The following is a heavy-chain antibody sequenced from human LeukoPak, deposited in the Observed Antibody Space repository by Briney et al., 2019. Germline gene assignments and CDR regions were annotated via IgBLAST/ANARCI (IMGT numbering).Heavy chain of an antibody. CDR3: ARAPLLDSSSYDY. Sequence: GGSLRLSCAASGFTFSSYWMSWVRQAPGKGLGCVANIKQDGSEKYYVDSVKGRFTISRDNAKNSLYLQMNSLRAEDTAVYYCARAPLLDSSSYDYWGQGTLVTVSS. CDR1: GFTFSSYW. J-gene: IGHJ4*02. CDR2: IKQDGSEK. D-gene: IGHD6-13*01. V-gene: IGHV3-7*01.